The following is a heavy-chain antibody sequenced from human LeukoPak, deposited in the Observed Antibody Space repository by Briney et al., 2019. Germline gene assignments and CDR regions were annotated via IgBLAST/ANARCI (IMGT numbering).Heavy chain of an antibody. Sequence: GASLRVSCAASGFIFSSYAMTWVRQAPGKGLEWVSVSGSGDNTFYADSVKGRFTISRDNSKNTLYLQINNLRAEDTAVYYCAEGARITETTVAPVVWGRGTTVTVSS. CDR2: SGSGDNT. D-gene: IGHD1-7*01. V-gene: IGHV3-23*01. CDR1: GFIFSSYA. J-gene: IGHJ6*02. CDR3: AEGARITETTVAPVV.